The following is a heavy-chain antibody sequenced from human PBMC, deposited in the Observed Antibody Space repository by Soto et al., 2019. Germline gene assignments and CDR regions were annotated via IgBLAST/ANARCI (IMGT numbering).Heavy chain of an antibody. CDR1: GGSISSYY. CDR2: VYNSGST. CDR3: ARSRGNPSGVEFDS. V-gene: IGHV4-59*01. D-gene: IGHD1-1*01. Sequence: SETLSLTCTVSGGSISSYYWSWIRQPPGKGLEWIGYVYNSGSTNYNPSLKSRVTISIDTSKNQFSLKLTSLTATDTAVYYCARSRGNPSGVEFDSWGQGTLVTVS. J-gene: IGHJ4*02.